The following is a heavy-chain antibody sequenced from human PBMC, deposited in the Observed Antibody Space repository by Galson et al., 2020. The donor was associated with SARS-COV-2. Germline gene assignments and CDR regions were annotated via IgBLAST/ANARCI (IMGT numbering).Heavy chain of an antibody. Sequence: GGSLRLSCAVSGFTFRNHGNHWVRQAPGKGLEWVAVISDDESLKYYAESVKGRFTISRDKSKNTLYLQMNSLRAEDTALYYCANAGMDVWGQGTTVTVSS. CDR2: ISDDESLK. J-gene: IGHJ6*02. CDR3: ANAGMDV. CDR1: GFTFRNHG. V-gene: IGHV3-30*18.